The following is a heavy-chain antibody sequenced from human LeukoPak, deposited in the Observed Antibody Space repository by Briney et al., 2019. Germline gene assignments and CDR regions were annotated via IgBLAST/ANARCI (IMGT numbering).Heavy chain of an antibody. CDR2: IKQDGSEK. CDR1: GFTFSSYW. V-gene: IGHV3-7*01. CDR3: ASRHSSSWFSGFGY. Sequence: GGSLRLSCAASGFTFSSYWMSWVRQAPGKGLEWVANIKQDGSEKYYVDSVKGRFTISRDNAKNSLYLQMNSLRAEDTAAYYCASRHSSSWFSGFGYWGQGTLVTVSS. D-gene: IGHD6-13*01. J-gene: IGHJ4*02.